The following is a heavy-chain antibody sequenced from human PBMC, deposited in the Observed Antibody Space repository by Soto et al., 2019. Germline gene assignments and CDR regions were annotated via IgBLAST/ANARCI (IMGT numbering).Heavy chain of an antibody. CDR1: GGSISSSSYY. Sequence: SETLSLTCTVSGGSISSSSYYWGWIRQPPGKGLEWIGSIYYSGSTYYNPSLKSRVTISVDTSKNQFSLKLSSVTAADTAVYYCARGFQRYYMDVWGKGTTVTVSS. V-gene: IGHV4-39*01. CDR2: IYYSGST. J-gene: IGHJ6*03. CDR3: ARGFQRYYMDV.